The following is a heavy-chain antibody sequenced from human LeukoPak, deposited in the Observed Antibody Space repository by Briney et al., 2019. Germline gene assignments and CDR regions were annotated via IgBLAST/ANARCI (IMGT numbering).Heavy chain of an antibody. J-gene: IGHJ6*03. CDR2: IRYDGSNK. D-gene: IGHD3-9*01. CDR3: AKDRGLVRAYYMDV. CDR1: GFTFSSYG. V-gene: IGHV3-30*02. Sequence: GGSLRLSCAASGFTFSSYGMHWVRQAPGKGLEWVAFIRYDGSNKYYADSVKGRFTISRDNAKNSLYLQMNSLRAEDTALYYCAKDRGLVRAYYMDVWGKGTTVTISS.